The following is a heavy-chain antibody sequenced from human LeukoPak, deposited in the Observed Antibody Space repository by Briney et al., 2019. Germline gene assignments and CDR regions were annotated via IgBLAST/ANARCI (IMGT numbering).Heavy chain of an antibody. CDR1: GYSIANGYH. CDR3: ARSEINDYMRF. V-gene: IGHV4-38-2*02. J-gene: IGHJ4*02. D-gene: IGHD4-11*01. Sequence: SETLSLTCTVSGYSIANGYHWAWVRQPPGMRLEWLGSIYQSGSTYDNLSLKSRLTMSVDTSKNQFSLKMRAVTAADTALYYCARSEINDYMRFWGQGILVTVSS. CDR2: IYQSGST.